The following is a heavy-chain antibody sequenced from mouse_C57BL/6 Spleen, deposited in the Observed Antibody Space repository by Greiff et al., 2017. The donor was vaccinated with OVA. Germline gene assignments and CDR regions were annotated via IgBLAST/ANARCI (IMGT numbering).Heavy chain of an antibody. Sequence: QVQLKQSGAELMKPGASVKLSCKATGYTFTGYWIEWVKQRPGHGLEWIGEILPGSGSTNYNEKFKGKATFTADTSSNTAYMQLSSLTTENSAIYYCARYPFYYSNYVGYAMDYWGQGTSVTVSS. V-gene: IGHV1-9*01. CDR1: GYTFTGYW. J-gene: IGHJ4*01. CDR2: ILPGSGST. D-gene: IGHD2-5*01. CDR3: ARYPFYYSNYVGYAMDY.